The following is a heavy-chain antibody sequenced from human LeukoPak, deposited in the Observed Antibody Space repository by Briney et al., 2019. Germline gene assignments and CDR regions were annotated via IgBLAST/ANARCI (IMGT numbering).Heavy chain of an antibody. J-gene: IGHJ4*02. CDR3: ARDRGGSYSAIDY. Sequence: GGSLRLSCAASGFTFSSYSMNWVRQAPGKGLEWVSFISSSSSTIYYADSVKGRFTISRDNAKNSLYLQMNSLRAEDTAVYYCARDRGGSYSAIDYWSQGTLVTVSS. CDR2: ISSSSSTI. D-gene: IGHD1-26*01. V-gene: IGHV3-48*04. CDR1: GFTFSSYS.